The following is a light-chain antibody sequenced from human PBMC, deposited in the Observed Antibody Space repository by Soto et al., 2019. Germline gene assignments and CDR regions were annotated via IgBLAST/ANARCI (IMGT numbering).Light chain of an antibody. CDR1: SSDVGGYNY. V-gene: IGLV2-14*01. J-gene: IGLJ2*01. CDR2: EVS. CDR3: TSYTSSATVV. Sequence: QSALTQPASVPGSPGQSITISCTGTSSDVGGYNYVSWYQQHPGKAPKLMIYEVSNRPSGVSNRFSGSKSGNTASLTISGLQAEDEADDYCTSYTSSATVVFGGGTKLTVL.